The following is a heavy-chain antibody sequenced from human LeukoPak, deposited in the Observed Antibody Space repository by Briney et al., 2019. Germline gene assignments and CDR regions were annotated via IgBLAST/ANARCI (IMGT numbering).Heavy chain of an antibody. J-gene: IGHJ4*02. V-gene: IGHV4-30-4*01. D-gene: IGHD3-3*01. CDR3: ARRAIFGVVTFDY. Sequence: TSSETLSLTCTVSGGSISSGDYYWSWIRQPPGKGLEWIGYIYYSGSTYYNPSLKSRVTISVDTSKDQFSLKLSSVTAADTAVYYCARRAIFGVVTFDYWGQGTLVTVSS. CDR2: IYYSGST. CDR1: GGSISSGDYY.